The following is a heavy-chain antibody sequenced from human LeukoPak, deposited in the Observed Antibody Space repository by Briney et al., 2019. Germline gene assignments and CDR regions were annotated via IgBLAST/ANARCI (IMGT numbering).Heavy chain of an antibody. CDR3: AKDQGVVGSYDY. J-gene: IGHJ4*01. D-gene: IGHD3-10*01. V-gene: IGHV3-30*02. CDR1: GFTSSTFG. CDR2: IQYDDSIE. Sequence: GGSLRLSCAASGFTSSTFGMNWVRQAPDEGLEWVAFIQYDDSIEYYADSVKGRFTISRDNSKNTLYLQMNSLRGDDTAVYYCAKDQGVVGSYDYWGHGTLVTVSS.